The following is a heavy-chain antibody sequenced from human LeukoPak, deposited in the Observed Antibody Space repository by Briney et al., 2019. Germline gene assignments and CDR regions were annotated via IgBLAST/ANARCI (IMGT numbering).Heavy chain of an antibody. V-gene: IGHV4-34*01. CDR2: INHSGST. CDR3: ARDPSRVRITMVRGARAAFDI. CDR1: GGSFGGYY. J-gene: IGHJ3*02. D-gene: IGHD3-10*01. Sequence: SETLSLTCAVYGGSFGGYYWSWIRQPPGKGLEWIGEINHSGSTNYNPSLKSRVTISVDTSKNQFSLKLSSVTAADTAVYYCARDPSRVRITMVRGARAAFDIWGQGTMVTVSS.